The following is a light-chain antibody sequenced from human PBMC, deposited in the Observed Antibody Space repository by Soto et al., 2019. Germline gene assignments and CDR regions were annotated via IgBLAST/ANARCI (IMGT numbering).Light chain of an antibody. Sequence: QSVLTQPPSASGTPGQRVTISCSGSSSNIGGNIVNWYQQLPGTAPKLLIFGNDQRPSWVPDRFSGSKSGTSASLAISGLQSEDEANYYCAAWDDSLNGVVLGGGTKLTVL. CDR3: AAWDDSLNGVV. CDR2: GND. V-gene: IGLV1-44*01. CDR1: SSNIGGNI. J-gene: IGLJ2*01.